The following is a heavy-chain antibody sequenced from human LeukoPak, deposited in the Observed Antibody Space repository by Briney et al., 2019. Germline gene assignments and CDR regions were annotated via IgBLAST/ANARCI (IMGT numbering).Heavy chain of an antibody. J-gene: IGHJ6*02. CDR1: GGSISSYY. CDR2: IYYSGST. CDR3: ARLLEFRDGPGSLDYYYGMDV. V-gene: IGHV4-59*08. Sequence: SETLSLTCTVSGGSISSYYWSWIRQPPGKGLEWIGYIYYSGSTNYNPSLKSRVTISVDTSKNQFSLKLSSVTAADTAVYYCARLLEFRDGPGSLDYYYGMDVWGQGTTVTVSS. D-gene: IGHD3-10*01.